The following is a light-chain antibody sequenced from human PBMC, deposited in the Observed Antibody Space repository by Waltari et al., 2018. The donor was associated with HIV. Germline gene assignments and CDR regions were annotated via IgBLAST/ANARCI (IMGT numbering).Light chain of an antibody. J-gene: IGKJ2*01. CDR3: QQANSFPHT. V-gene: IGKV1-12*01. CDR1: QFISTS. CDR2: DAS. Sequence: DIQMTQSPSSMSASVGDKVTITGRATQFISTSLAWYQQRPNRAPKLLIFDASRLQTGAPSRFSGRGSGTQFTLTINSLQPEDVATYYCQQANSFPHTFGQGT.